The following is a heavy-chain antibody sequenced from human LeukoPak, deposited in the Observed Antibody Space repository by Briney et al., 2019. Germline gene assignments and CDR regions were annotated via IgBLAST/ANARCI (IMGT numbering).Heavy chain of an antibody. CDR1: GFTFSSYA. CDR3: AKDRDIVGASYFDY. CDR2: ISGSGGST. J-gene: IGHJ4*02. D-gene: IGHD1-26*01. Sequence: PVGSLRLSCAASGFTFSSYAMSWVRQAPGKGLEWVSAISGSGGSTYYADSVKGRFTISRDNSKNTLYLQMNSLRAEDTAVYYCAKDRDIVGASYFDYWGQGTLVTVSS. V-gene: IGHV3-23*01.